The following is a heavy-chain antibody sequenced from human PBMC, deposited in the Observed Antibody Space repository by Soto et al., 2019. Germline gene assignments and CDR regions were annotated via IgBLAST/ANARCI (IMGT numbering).Heavy chain of an antibody. Sequence: SETLSLTCTVSGGSISSSSSYWGWIRQPPGKGLEWVGSIYYLGNTYYNPSLGGRVSISVDPSKNQFSLKLNSVTAADTAVFYCAGLSPYVSSGYHLNYLGRGTLVTVSS. D-gene: IGHD3-22*01. CDR3: AGLSPYVSSGYHLNY. J-gene: IGHJ4*02. CDR2: IYYLGNT. V-gene: IGHV4-39*01. CDR1: GGSISSSSSY.